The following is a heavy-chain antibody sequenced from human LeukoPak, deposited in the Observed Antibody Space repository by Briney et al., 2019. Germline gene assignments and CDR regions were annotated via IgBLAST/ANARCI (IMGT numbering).Heavy chain of an antibody. Sequence: GGSLRLSCAASGFTFSSYEMKWVRQAPGKGLEWVSAISGSGDSTYYADSVKGRFTISSDNSKNTVFLEMNSLRAADTAVYYCAKFKLWGSGSYSYNWFDPWGQGTLVTVSS. CDR3: AKFKLWGSGSYSYNWFDP. D-gene: IGHD3-10*01. V-gene: IGHV3-23*01. CDR1: GFTFSSYE. J-gene: IGHJ5*02. CDR2: ISGSGDST.